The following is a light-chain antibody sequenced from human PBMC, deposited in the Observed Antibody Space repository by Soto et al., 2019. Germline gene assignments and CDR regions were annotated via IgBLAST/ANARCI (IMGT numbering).Light chain of an antibody. CDR3: AAWDNNLGGPA. CDR2: RNN. Sequence: QSVLTQPPSASGTPGQRVSISCSGSNSNIGSKYVYWYQQLPGTAPKLLMYRNNQRPSGVPDRFSGSKSGTSASLAIRGLRSEDEADYYCAAWDNNLGGPAFGGGTKLTVL. V-gene: IGLV1-47*01. CDR1: NSNIGSKY. J-gene: IGLJ2*01.